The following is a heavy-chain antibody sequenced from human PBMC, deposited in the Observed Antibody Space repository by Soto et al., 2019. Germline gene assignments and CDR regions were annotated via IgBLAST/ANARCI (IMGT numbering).Heavy chain of an antibody. J-gene: IGHJ4*02. D-gene: IGHD3-22*01. CDR3: ATSLSGYYYNY. Sequence: EVQLVESGGGLVQPGGSLRLSCAASGFSFSTYEMMWVRQAPGKGLEWVSYIGTSGGPTYYADSVKGRFTISRDNSKNSLYLEVNSLGAEDTALYYCATSLSGYYYNYWGQGTLVTVSS. CDR2: IGTSGGPT. V-gene: IGHV3-48*03. CDR1: GFSFSTYE.